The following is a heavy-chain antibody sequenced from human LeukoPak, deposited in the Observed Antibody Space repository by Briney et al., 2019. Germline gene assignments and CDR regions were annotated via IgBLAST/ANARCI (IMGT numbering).Heavy chain of an antibody. V-gene: IGHV4-39*07. CDR1: GGSIGSSSDY. CDR3: ARAPLTRSPTGDAFDI. J-gene: IGHJ3*02. CDR2: IYYSGST. D-gene: IGHD4-11*01. Sequence: SETLSLTCTVSGGSIGSSSDYWGWIRQPPGRGLEWIGSIYYSGSTYYNPSLKSRATLSVDPSKNQFSMRPSCVPAAHPAMSYCARAPLTRSPTGDAFDIWGQGTMVTVSS.